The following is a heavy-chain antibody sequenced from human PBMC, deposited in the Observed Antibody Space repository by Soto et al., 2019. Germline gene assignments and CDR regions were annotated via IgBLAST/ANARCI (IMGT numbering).Heavy chain of an antibody. CDR2: ISYDGSNK. CDR1: GSTFSSYG. CDR3: AKDAYYDSSGYYSFLDY. Sequence: GGSLRLSCAASGSTFSSYGTHWVRQAPGKGLEWVAVISYDGSNKYYADSVKGRFTISRDNSKNTLYLQMNSLRAEDTAEYYWAKDAYYDSSGYYSFLDYWGQGPLVTVS. V-gene: IGHV3-30*18. D-gene: IGHD3-22*01. J-gene: IGHJ4*02.